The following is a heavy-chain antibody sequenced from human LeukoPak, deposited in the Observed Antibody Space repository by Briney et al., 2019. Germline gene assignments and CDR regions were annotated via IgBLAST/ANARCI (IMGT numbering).Heavy chain of an antibody. D-gene: IGHD3-10*01. Sequence: SETLSLTCTVSGGSISSYYWSWIRQPPGQGLEWIGYISYSGSTKYTPSLKSRVTMSVDTAKSQFSLKLSSLTAADTAVYYCAGEVLTYYYGAGTYYNVHYWGQGTLVTVSS. V-gene: IGHV4-59*01. J-gene: IGHJ4*02. CDR1: GGSISSYY. CDR3: AGEVLTYYYGAGTYYNVHY. CDR2: ISYSGST.